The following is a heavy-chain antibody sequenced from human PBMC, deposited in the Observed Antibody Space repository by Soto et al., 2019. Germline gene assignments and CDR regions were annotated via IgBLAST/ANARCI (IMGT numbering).Heavy chain of an antibody. Sequence: QVQLVGPGGGGFKPGRPRGLSWEALGLTLRSFGMPGAAKVPAKGWGGGEVISDDGSKKYYADSVKGRFTISRDNSKNTLSLEMNSLRPEDTAVYYCAKDSHYYGSGSSPPFDYWGQGTVVTVSS. J-gene: IGHJ4*02. V-gene: IGHV3-30*18. D-gene: IGHD3-10*01. CDR3: AKDSHYYGSGSSPPFDY. CDR2: ISDDGSKK. CDR1: GLTLRSFG.